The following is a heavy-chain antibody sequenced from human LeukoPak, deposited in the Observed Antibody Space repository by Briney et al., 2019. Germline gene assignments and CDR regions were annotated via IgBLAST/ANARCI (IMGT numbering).Heavy chain of an antibody. CDR3: ARARSPYSSSWYWFDP. CDR2: FYPEDGET. D-gene: IGHD6-13*01. Sequence: ASVNVTCKVSRYTLTELSMHWVRQAPGKGVEWMGGFYPEDGETIYAQKFQGRVTMTEDTSTDTAYMELSSLKSEDTAVYYCARARSPYSSSWYWFDPWGQGTLVTVSS. CDR1: RYTLTELS. J-gene: IGHJ5*02. V-gene: IGHV1-24*01.